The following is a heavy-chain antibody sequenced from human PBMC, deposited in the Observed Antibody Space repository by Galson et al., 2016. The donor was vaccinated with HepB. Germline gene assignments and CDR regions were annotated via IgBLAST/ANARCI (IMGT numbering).Heavy chain of an antibody. D-gene: IGHD6-19*01. V-gene: IGHV3-30*04. Sequence: SLRLSCAASGFTFSRIAMHWVRQAPGKGLKWVAVISYDGGSNYYADYVKGRFTISRDNSKNTLYLQMNSLRAEDSAVYYCAREDPNVAVAALDYWGQGTLVTVYS. J-gene: IGHJ4*02. CDR2: ISYDGGSN. CDR3: AREDPNVAVAALDY. CDR1: GFTFSRIA.